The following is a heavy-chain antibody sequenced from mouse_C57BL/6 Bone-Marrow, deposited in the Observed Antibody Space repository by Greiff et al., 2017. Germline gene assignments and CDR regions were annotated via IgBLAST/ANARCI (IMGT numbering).Heavy chain of an antibody. V-gene: IGHV1-82*01. CDR1: GYAFSSSW. Sequence: QVQLQQSGPELVKPGASVKISCKASGYAFSSSWMNWVKQRPGKGLEWIGRIYPGDGDTNYNGKFKGKATLTADKSSSTAYMQLSSLTSEDSAVYFCARPSYDGWFAYWGQGTLVTVSA. J-gene: IGHJ3*01. CDR3: ARPSYDGWFAY. D-gene: IGHD2-3*01. CDR2: IYPGDGDT.